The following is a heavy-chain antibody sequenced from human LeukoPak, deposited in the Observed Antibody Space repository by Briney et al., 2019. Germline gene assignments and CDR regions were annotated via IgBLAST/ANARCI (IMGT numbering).Heavy chain of an antibody. Sequence: SVKVSCKASGYTSTGYYMHWVRQAPGQGLEWMGWINPNSGGTNYTQKFQGRVTMTRDESINTAYMELSRLRLDDTAVYYCARDGKDYWGQGTLVTVSS. J-gene: IGHJ4*02. CDR3: ARDGKDY. CDR1: GYTSTGYY. CDR2: INPNSGGT. D-gene: IGHD1-26*01. V-gene: IGHV1-2*02.